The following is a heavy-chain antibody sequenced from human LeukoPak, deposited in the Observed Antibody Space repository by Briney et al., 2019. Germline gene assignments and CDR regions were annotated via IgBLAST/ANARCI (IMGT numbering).Heavy chain of an antibody. Sequence: PGGSLRLSCAASGFTFSTYAMTWVRQAPGKGLEWVAAVTSDGRWTNYADSVKGRFTVSRDNSKDTLFMQMSGLRAEDTAVYYCAKGTSWFGEDWGLGTLVTVSS. D-gene: IGHD3-10*01. CDR1: GFTFSTYA. J-gene: IGHJ4*02. CDR2: VTSDGRWT. V-gene: IGHV3-23*01. CDR3: AKGTSWFGED.